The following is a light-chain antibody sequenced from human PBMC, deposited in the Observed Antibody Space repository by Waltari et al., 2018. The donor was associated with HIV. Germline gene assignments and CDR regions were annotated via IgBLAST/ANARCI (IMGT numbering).Light chain of an antibody. CDR3: QQYGSSPRT. CDR2: GAC. CDR1: QSVSENY. V-gene: IGKV3-20*01. Sequence: ETVLTQSPGTLSLSPGEGATLSCRASQSVSENYLAWYQQKPGQAPRLLIYGACTRATGIPDRFRGRGSGTDFTLTISRLEPEDFAVYYCQQYGSSPRTFGQGTKVEIK. J-gene: IGKJ1*01.